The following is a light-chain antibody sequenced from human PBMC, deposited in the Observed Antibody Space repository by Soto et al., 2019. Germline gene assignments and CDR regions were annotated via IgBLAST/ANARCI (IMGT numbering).Light chain of an antibody. V-gene: IGKV3-20*01. Sequence: DIVLTQSPATLSLSPGDRVTLSCRASQSVPSNFLAWYQQQPGEAPRLLIYGASSKATGIPDRFSGSGSGTDFTLTISRLEPEDFAVYYCQQYGSSPRTFGQGTKVEIK. CDR2: GAS. J-gene: IGKJ1*01. CDR3: QQYGSSPRT. CDR1: QSVPSNF.